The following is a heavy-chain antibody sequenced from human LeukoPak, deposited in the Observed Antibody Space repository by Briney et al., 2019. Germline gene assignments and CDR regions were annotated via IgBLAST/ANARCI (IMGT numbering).Heavy chain of an antibody. V-gene: IGHV4-39*01. Sequence: SETLSLTCTVSGGSISSSSYYWGWIRQPPGKGLEWIGSIYYSGSTYYNPSLKSRVTISVDTSKNQFSLKLSSVTAADTAVYYCARHRHGRTDVDYWGQGTLVTVSS. CDR2: IYYSGST. D-gene: IGHD3/OR15-3a*01. J-gene: IGHJ4*02. CDR3: ARHRHGRTDVDY. CDR1: GGSISSSSYY.